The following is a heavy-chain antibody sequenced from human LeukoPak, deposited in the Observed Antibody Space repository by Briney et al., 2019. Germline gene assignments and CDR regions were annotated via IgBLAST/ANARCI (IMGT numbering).Heavy chain of an antibody. CDR3: ARVYSSGWYDVGEYYFDY. D-gene: IGHD6-19*01. Sequence: PSETLSLTCTVPGGSISSYYWSWIRQPPGKGLEWIGYIYYSGSTNYNPSLKSRVTISVDTSKNQFSLKLSSVTAADTAVYYCARVYSSGWYDVGEYYFDYWGQGTLVTVSS. CDR2: IYYSGST. J-gene: IGHJ4*02. V-gene: IGHV4-59*08. CDR1: GGSISSYY.